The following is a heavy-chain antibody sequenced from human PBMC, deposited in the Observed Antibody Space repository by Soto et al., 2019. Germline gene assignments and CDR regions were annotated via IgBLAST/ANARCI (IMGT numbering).Heavy chain of an antibody. CDR2: IIPIFGTA. CDR1: GGTFSSYA. Sequence: ASVKVSCKASGGTFSSYAISWVRQAPGQGLEWMGGIIPIFGTANYAQKFQGRVTITADESTSTAYMELSSLTSEDTAVYYCARGSVVVDSSSWYTYYSGNYYGMDVWGQGTTVTVSS. CDR3: ARGSVVVDSSSWYTYYSGNYYGMDV. J-gene: IGHJ6*02. V-gene: IGHV1-69*13. D-gene: IGHD6-13*01.